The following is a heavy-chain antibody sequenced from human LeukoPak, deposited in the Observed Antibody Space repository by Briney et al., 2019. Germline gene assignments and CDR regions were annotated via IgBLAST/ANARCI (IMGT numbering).Heavy chain of an antibody. CDR2: ISSSSSYI. Sequence: PGGSLRLSCAASGFTFSSYSMNWVRQAPGKGLEWVSSISSSSSYIYYADSVKGRFTISRDNSKNTLYLQMNSLRAEDTAVYYCARDANYGSGSYYFDYWGQGTLVTVSS. V-gene: IGHV3-21*01. CDR3: ARDANYGSGSYYFDY. J-gene: IGHJ4*02. CDR1: GFTFSSYS. D-gene: IGHD3-10*01.